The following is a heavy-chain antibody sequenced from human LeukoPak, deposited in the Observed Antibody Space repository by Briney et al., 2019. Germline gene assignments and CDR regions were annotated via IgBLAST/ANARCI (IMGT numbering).Heavy chain of an antibody. CDR2: IYYSGST. Sequence: PETLSLTCTVSGGSITSYYWSWIRQPPGKGLEWIGYIYYSGSTNYNPSLKSRLSISVDASKNQFSLKLSSVTDTDTAVYYCASLTTVTQGYFDSWGQGTLVTVSS. CDR1: GGSITSYY. V-gene: IGHV4-59*08. D-gene: IGHD4-17*01. J-gene: IGHJ4*02. CDR3: ASLTTVTQGYFDS.